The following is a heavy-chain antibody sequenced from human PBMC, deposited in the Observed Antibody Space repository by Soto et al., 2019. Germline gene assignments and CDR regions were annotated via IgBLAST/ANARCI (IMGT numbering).Heavy chain of an antibody. D-gene: IGHD6-19*01. V-gene: IGHV3-48*01. J-gene: IGHJ6*02. CDR1: GFTFSSYS. CDR2: ISSSSSTI. Sequence: EVQLVESGGGLVQPGGSLRLSCAASGFTFSSYSMNWVRQAPGKGLEWVSYISSSSSTIYYADSVKGRFTISRDNAKNSLYLQMNSLRAEDTAVYYYARAVSVALFYYYYGMDVWGQGTTVTVSS. CDR3: ARAVSVALFYYYYGMDV.